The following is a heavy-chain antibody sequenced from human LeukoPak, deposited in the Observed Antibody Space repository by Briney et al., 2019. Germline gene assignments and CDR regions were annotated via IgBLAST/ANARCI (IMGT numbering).Heavy chain of an antibody. D-gene: IGHD1-1*01. V-gene: IGHV3-66*01. Sequence: GGSLRLSCAASGFTVSSNYMSWVRQAPGKGLEWVSVIYSGGSTYYADSVKGRFTISRDNSKNTLYLQMNSLRAEDTAVYYCASGMDPIITTPHFDYWGQGTLVTVSS. CDR3: ASGMDPIITTPHFDY. J-gene: IGHJ4*02. CDR1: GFTVSSNY. CDR2: IYSGGST.